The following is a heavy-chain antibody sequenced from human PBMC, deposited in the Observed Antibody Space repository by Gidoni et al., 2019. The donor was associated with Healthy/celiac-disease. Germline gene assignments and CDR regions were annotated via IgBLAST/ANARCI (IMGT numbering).Heavy chain of an antibody. CDR2: IYYSGST. J-gene: IGHJ4*02. CDR1: GGSISSGGYY. Sequence: QVQLQESGPGLVKPSQTLSLTCTFSGGSISSGGYYWSWIRQHPGKGLEWIGYIYYSGSTYYNPSLKSRVTISVDTSKNQFSLKLSSVTAADTAVYYCARAIRLHVKSLPLDFDYWGQGTLVTVSS. V-gene: IGHV4-31*03. D-gene: IGHD3-16*01. CDR3: ARAIRLHVKSLPLDFDY.